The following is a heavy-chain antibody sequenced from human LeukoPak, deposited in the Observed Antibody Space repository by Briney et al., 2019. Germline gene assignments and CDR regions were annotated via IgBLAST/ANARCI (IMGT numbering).Heavy chain of an antibody. J-gene: IGHJ4*02. CDR2: IIPIFGTA. CDR1: GGTFSSYA. V-gene: IGHV1-69*05. CDR3: ARGADSGYLRLPVY. D-gene: IGHD5-12*01. Sequence: GASVKVSCKASGGTFSSYAISWVRQAPGQGLEWMGGIIPIFGTANYAQKFQGRVTITTDESTSTAYMELSSLRSEDTAVYYCARGADSGYLRLPVYWGQGTLVTVSS.